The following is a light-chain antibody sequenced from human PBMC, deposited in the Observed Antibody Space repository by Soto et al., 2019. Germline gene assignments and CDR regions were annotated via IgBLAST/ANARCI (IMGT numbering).Light chain of an antibody. CDR1: QSISSY. Sequence: DIQMTQSPSSLSASVGDRVTITCRASQSISSYLNWYQQKPGKAPNLLIYAASSLQSGVPSRFSGSGSGTDFTLIINRLEPEDVAIYYCQQYGGSPRITFGQGTRLEIK. J-gene: IGKJ5*01. CDR3: QQYGGSPRIT. V-gene: IGKV1-39*01. CDR2: AAS.